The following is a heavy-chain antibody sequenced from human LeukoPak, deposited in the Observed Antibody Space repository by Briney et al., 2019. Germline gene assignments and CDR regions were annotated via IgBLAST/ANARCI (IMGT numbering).Heavy chain of an antibody. CDR1: GFTFSSYA. D-gene: IGHD3-10*01. Sequence: GGSLRLSCAASGFTFSSYAMSWVRQAPGKGLEWVAVISYDGSNKYYADSVKGRFTISGDNSKNTLYLQMNSLRAEDTAVYYGAKDLLRVSRSSAYYYYYGMDVWGQGTTVTVSS. V-gene: IGHV3-30*18. J-gene: IGHJ6*02. CDR3: AKDLLRVSRSSAYYYYYGMDV. CDR2: ISYDGSNK.